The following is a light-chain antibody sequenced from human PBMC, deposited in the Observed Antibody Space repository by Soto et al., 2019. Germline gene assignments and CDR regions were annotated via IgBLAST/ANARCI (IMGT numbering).Light chain of an antibody. CDR2: DVS. V-gene: IGLV2-14*01. Sequence: QSVLTQPASVSGSPGQSITISCTGTSSDVGGSNYVSWYQQHPGKAPKLMIYDVSNRPSGVSNRVSGSKSGNTASLTISGLQAEDEADYDCSSYTSSSTLVVGGGTKVTVL. CDR1: SSDVGGSNY. J-gene: IGLJ2*01. CDR3: SSYTSSSTLV.